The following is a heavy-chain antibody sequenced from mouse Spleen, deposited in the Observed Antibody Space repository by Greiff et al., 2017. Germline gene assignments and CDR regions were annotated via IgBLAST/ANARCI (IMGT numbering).Heavy chain of an antibody. CDR2: ISTGGSYT. V-gene: IGHV5-9-3*01. J-gene: IGHJ2*01. Sequence: EVQLVQSGAGLVKPGGSLKLSCAASGFTFSSYAMYWVRQSPGKRLEWVGTISTGGSYTNYKDSVKGRFTITRDKAKNTLYLQMSSLMSEDTAMYYCARQAFFDYWGQGTTLTVSS. CDR1: GFTFSSYA. CDR3: ARQAFFDY.